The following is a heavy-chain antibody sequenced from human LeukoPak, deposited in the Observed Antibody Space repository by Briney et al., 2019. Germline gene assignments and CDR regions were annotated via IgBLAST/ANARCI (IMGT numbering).Heavy chain of an antibody. V-gene: IGHV4-30-2*01. CDR2: IYHSGST. Sequence: SETLSLTCTVSGGSISSGGYYWSWIRQPPGKGLEWIGYIYHSGSTYYNPSLKSRVTISVDRSKNQFSLKLSSVTAADTAVYYCARDLGTIFGVVTDDAFDIWGQGTMVTVSS. CDR3: ARDLGTIFGVVTDDAFDI. J-gene: IGHJ3*02. CDR1: GGSISSGGYY. D-gene: IGHD3-3*01.